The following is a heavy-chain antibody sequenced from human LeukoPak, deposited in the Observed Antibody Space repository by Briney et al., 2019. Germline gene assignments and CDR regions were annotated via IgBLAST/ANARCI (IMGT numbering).Heavy chain of an antibody. CDR2: INSDGTNT. CDR3: ARDRAAFGVVQVGY. Sequence: PGGSLRLSCAASTFTFSRYWMHWVRQAPGKGLVWVSRINSDGTNTYYADSEKGRFTISRDNTKNTLYLQMNSLRTEDTAVYYCARDRAAFGVVQVGYWGQGTLVTVSS. J-gene: IGHJ4*02. CDR1: TFTFSRYW. V-gene: IGHV3-74*01. D-gene: IGHD3-3*01.